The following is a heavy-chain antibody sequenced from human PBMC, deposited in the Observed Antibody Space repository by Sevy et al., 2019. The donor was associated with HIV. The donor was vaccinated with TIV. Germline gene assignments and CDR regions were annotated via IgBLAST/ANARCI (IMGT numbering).Heavy chain of an antibody. CDR3: ARDRDYDSSGYYYRDYGMDV. D-gene: IGHD3-22*01. V-gene: IGHV4-59*01. Sequence: SETLSLTCTVPGGSISSYYWSWIRQPPGKGLEWIGDIYYSGRTNYNPSLKNRVTKSVDTSKNQFSLKLSSVTAADTAVYYCARDRDYDSSGYYYRDYGMDVWGQGTTVTVSS. CDR1: GGSISSYY. CDR2: IYYSGRT. J-gene: IGHJ6*02.